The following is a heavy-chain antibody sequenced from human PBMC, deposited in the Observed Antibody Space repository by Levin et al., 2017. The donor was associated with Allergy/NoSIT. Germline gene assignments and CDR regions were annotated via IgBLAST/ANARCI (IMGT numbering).Heavy chain of an antibody. V-gene: IGHV3-7*01. CDR2: IKQDGSEK. Sequence: GESLKISCGASGFTFSSYWMCWVRQAPGKGLEWVAHIKQDGSEKYFVDSVKGRFTISRDNAQSSLYLQMNSLRAEDTAVYYCARGSGYSPNWFDPWGQGTLVTVSS. CDR1: GFTFSSYW. D-gene: IGHD3-16*02. J-gene: IGHJ5*02. CDR3: ARGSGYSPNWFDP.